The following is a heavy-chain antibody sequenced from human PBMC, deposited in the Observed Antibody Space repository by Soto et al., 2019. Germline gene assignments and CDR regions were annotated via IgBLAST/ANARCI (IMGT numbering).Heavy chain of an antibody. Sequence: LRLSCATSGFTFNTYPMTWVRQAPGKGLEWVSSISSTAGRTSSYADPVKGRFAISRDFSDNTVYLQMNNLRVDDTAVYFCAKGVLSFHYGMEVWGQGTTVTVSS. CDR3: AKGVLSFHYGMEV. CDR1: GFTFNTYP. D-gene: IGHD3-10*01. J-gene: IGHJ6*02. CDR2: ISSTAGRTS. V-gene: IGHV3-23*01.